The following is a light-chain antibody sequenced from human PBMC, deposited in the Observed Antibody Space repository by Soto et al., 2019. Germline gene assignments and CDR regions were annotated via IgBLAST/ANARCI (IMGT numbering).Light chain of an antibody. Sequence: IQIAQAPSCLSAYVGDRVTLPCLASQSISSYLNWYQQKPGKAPKLLIYAASSLQSGVPSRFSGSGSGTDFTLTISSLQPEDFATYYCLQDYNYPWTVGRGTKVDIK. V-gene: IGKV1-6*01. CDR3: LQDYNYPWT. CDR2: AAS. CDR1: QSISSY. J-gene: IGKJ1*01.